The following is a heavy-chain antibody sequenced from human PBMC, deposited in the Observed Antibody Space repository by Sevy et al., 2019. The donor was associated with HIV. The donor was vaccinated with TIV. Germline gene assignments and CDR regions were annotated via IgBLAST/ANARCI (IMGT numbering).Heavy chain of an antibody. CDR1: GFTFRNFG. D-gene: IGHD3-10*01. CDR3: AGGGSGDYYYNGVDV. Sequence: GGSLRLSCVGSGFTFRNFGVHWLRQAPGKGLEWLSVVSYDGSSKYYVDSVKGRFIVTRDNSKNTAYLQMNSLRTEDTAVYYCAGGGSGDYYYNGVDVWGQGTTVTVSS. V-gene: IGHV3-30*03. J-gene: IGHJ6*02. CDR2: VSYDGSSK.